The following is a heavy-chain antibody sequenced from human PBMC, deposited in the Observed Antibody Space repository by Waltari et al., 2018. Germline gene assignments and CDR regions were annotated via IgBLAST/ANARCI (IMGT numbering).Heavy chain of an antibody. CDR2: IYYSGST. D-gene: IGHD3-10*01. CDR3: ARSPGSRHYFDY. J-gene: IGHJ4*02. Sequence: QVQLQESGPGLVKPSETLSLTCTVPGGSISGYDWSWLRQPPGKGLEWIGYIYYSGSTNYNPSLKSRVTRSVDTSKNQFSLKLSSVTAADTAMYYCARSPGSRHYFDYWGQGTLVTVSS. V-gene: IGHV4-59*01. CDR1: GGSISGYD.